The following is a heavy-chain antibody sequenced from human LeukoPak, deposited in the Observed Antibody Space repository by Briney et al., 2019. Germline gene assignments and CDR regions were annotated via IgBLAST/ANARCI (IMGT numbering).Heavy chain of an antibody. CDR3: ARGGNSNYPGTFDY. V-gene: IGHV3-21*01. CDR2: ISSSSSYI. J-gene: IGHJ4*02. D-gene: IGHD4-11*01. CDR1: GFTFSSYS. Sequence: GGSLRLSCAASGFTFSSYSMNWVRQAPGKGLEWVSSISSSSSYIYYADSVKGRFTISRDNAKNSLYLQMNSLRAEDTAVYYCARGGNSNYPGTFDYWGQETLVTVSS.